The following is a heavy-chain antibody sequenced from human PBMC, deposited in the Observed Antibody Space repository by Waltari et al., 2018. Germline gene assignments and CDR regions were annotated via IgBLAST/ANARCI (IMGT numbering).Heavy chain of an antibody. D-gene: IGHD2-15*01. Sequence: EVQVVESGGGLVQPGGSLRLSCAASRFTVSRYWMHWVRQAPGKGLVWVSRINPDGNTLNAADSVGGRFTISRDRARNTLYLQMNSLRADDTAVYYCVRDFGGNLDSWGQGTLVTVSS. CDR2: INPDGNTL. CDR1: RFTVSRYW. V-gene: IGHV3-74*01. CDR3: VRDFGGNLDS. J-gene: IGHJ4*02.